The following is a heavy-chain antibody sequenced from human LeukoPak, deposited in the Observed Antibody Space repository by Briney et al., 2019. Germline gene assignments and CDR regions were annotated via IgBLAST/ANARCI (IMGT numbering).Heavy chain of an antibody. CDR3: ARVLNVPKFINS. CDR2: IYYSGST. CDR1: GGSISSYY. D-gene: IGHD3-10*02. V-gene: IGHV4-59*08. Sequence: SETLSLTCTVSGGSISSYYWSWIRQPPGKGLEWIGYIYYSGSTNYNPSLKSRVTMSLDTSQNQFSLNLTSVTAADTALYFCARVLNVPKFINSWGQGTLVTVSS. J-gene: IGHJ4*02.